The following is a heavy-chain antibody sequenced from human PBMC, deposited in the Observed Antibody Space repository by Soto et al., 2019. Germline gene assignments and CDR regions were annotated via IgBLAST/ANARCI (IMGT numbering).Heavy chain of an antibody. D-gene: IGHD5-12*01. Sequence: QVQLVESGGGVVQPGRSLRLSCAASGFTFSSYGMHWVRQAPGKGLEWVAVISYDGSNKYYADSVKGRFTISRDNSKNTLYLQMNSLRAVDTAVYYCAKDREWLPDYWGQGTLVTVSS. J-gene: IGHJ4*02. V-gene: IGHV3-30*18. CDR2: ISYDGSNK. CDR1: GFTFSSYG. CDR3: AKDREWLPDY.